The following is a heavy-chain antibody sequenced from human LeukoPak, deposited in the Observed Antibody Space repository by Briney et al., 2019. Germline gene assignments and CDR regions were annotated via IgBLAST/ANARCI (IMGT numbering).Heavy chain of an antibody. D-gene: IGHD1/OR15-1a*01. CDR3: ASPGQTNAFYI. J-gene: IGHJ3*02. CDR1: GYRFTSHW. V-gene: IGHV5-51*01. Sequence: GESLKISCKASGYRFTSHWIVWVRQTPGKGLEWMGIINPSHSDTRYSPSYQGQVTISVDKSINTAYLQWSSLKASDTAMYYCASPGQTNAFYISGRRTMVTVSS. CDR2: INPSHSDT.